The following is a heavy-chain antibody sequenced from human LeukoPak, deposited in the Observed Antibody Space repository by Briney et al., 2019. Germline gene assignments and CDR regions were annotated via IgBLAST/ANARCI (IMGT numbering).Heavy chain of an antibody. CDR2: IYYSGST. J-gene: IGHJ4*02. D-gene: IGHD5-18*01. CDR3: ARSPPRGYASLDY. CDR1: GGSISSGGYY. V-gene: IGHV4-31*03. Sequence: PSETLSLTCTVSGGSISSGGYYWGWIRQHPGKGLEWIGYIYYSGSTYYNPSLKSRVTISVDTSKNQFSLKLSSVTAADTAVYYCARSPPRGYASLDYWGQGTLVTVSS.